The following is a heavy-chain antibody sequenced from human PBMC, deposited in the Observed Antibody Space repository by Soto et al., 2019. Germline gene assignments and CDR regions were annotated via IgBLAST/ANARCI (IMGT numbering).Heavy chain of an antibody. CDR3: ARDGYCSGGTCSDTFDV. V-gene: IGHV1-18*01. D-gene: IGHD2-15*01. CDR2: ISTDDGHT. Sequence: ASVKVSFKASGYTFTTYGISWVRQAPGQGLEWMGWISTDDGHTNYVQKFRGRVTLTTDRTTSTVYMELRSLTSDDTAVYYCARDGYCSGGTCSDTFDVWGQGTMVTVSS. CDR1: GYTFTTYG. J-gene: IGHJ3*01.